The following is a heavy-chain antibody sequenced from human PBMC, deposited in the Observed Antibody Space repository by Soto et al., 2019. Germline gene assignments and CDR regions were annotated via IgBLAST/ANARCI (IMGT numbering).Heavy chain of an antibody. D-gene: IGHD3-10*01. CDR2: LYGAGGST. V-gene: IGHV3-23*01. CDR1: GFTFSDFA. Sequence: PGGSLRLSCLASGFTFSDFAMTWVRHVPGRGLEWVASLYGAGGSTYYAESVRGRFSISRDNSQNTLFLQMKRLTVDDTAIYYCAAPRDEYGSGVSWFTYGMDIWGQGTTVTVSS. CDR3: AAPRDEYGSGVSWFTYGMDI. J-gene: IGHJ6*02.